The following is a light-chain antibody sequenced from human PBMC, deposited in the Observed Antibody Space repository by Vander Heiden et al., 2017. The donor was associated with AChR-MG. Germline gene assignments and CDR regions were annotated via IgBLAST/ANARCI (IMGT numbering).Light chain of an antibody. Sequence: QSVLTQPPSASGTPGQRVTISCSGSSSNIGSNYVYWYQQLPGTAPKLLIYRNNQRPSGVPDRFSGSKSGTSASLAISGLRSEDEADYYCEAWDDSLSAWVFGGGTKLTVL. CDR3: EAWDDSLSAWV. CDR2: RNN. V-gene: IGLV1-47*01. J-gene: IGLJ3*02. CDR1: SSNIGSNY.